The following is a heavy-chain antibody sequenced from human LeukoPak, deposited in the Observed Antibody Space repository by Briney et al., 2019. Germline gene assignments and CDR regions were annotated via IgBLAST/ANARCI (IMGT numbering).Heavy chain of an antibody. CDR1: GYTFTKSG. V-gene: IGHV1-69*05. CDR3: ARDEYLGGNDAFDI. D-gene: IGHD2-15*01. J-gene: IGHJ3*02. Sequence: ASVKVSCKASGYTFTKSGITWVRQASGQGLEWMGGIIPIFGTANYAQKFQGRVTMTRDTSTSTVYMELSSLRSEDTAVYYCARDEYLGGNDAFDIWGQGTMVTVSS. CDR2: IIPIFGTA.